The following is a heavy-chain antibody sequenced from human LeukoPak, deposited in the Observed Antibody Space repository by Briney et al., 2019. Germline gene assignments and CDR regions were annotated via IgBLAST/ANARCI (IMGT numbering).Heavy chain of an antibody. CDR2: ISSNGGST. CDR3: ARDSSTTNYYYGMDV. Sequence: GGSLRLSCAASGFTFSNYAMHWVRQAPGKGLEYVSAISSNGGSTYYANSVKGRFTISRDNSKNTLYLQTGSLRAEDMAVYYCARDSSTTNYYYGMDVWGQGTTVTVSS. J-gene: IGHJ6*02. D-gene: IGHD2-2*01. V-gene: IGHV3-64*01. CDR1: GFTFSNYA.